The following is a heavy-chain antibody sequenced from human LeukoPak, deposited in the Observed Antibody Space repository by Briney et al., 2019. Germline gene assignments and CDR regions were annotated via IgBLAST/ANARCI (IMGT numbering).Heavy chain of an antibody. CDR3: ARPIRATSTGIPDAFDI. V-gene: IGHV4-30-4*01. CDR1: GDSISRSAGDFY. D-gene: IGHD2-2*02. Sequence: SQTLSLTCTVSGDSISRSAGDFYWSWVRQHPGKGLEWIGYIYYSGTTYYNPSLKSRLHISVDTSTNQFSLDLTSMTAADTAVYYCARPIRATSTGIPDAFDIWAQGTLVVVSS. CDR2: IYYSGTT. J-gene: IGHJ3*02.